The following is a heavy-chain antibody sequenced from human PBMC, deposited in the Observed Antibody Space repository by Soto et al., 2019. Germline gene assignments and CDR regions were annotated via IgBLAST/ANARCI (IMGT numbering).Heavy chain of an antibody. V-gene: IGHV3-48*02. CDR1: GFTFSTYS. Sequence: GGSLRLSCAASGFTFSTYSMNWVRQAPGKGLEWVSYISYTSSTIYYADSVKGRFTISRDNAKNSLFLQMHSLRDEDTAVYYCARLPYSNLLGGLDPWGRGTLVTVSS. J-gene: IGHJ5*02. CDR3: ARLPYSNLLGGLDP. CDR2: ISYTSSTI. D-gene: IGHD6-13*01.